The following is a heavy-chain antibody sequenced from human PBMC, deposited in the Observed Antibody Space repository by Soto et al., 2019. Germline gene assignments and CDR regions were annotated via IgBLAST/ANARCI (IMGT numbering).Heavy chain of an antibody. CDR3: AKGRGKNWNFDY. V-gene: IGHV3-23*01. D-gene: IGHD1-1*01. CDR1: GFTFSSYA. CDR2: ISHSGGTA. J-gene: IGHJ4*02. Sequence: EVQLLESGGGSVQPGGSLRLSCAASGFTFSSYAMHWVRRPPGKGLEWVSSISHSGGTAYYADSVKGRFSISRDSLVNPLYLQMNSLRAEDTAVYYCAKGRGKNWNFDYWGQGTLVTVSP.